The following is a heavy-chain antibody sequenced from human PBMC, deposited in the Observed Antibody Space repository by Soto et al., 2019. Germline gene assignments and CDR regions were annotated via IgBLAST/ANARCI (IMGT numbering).Heavy chain of an antibody. V-gene: IGHV4-31*02. CDR2: IYYSGST. CDR1: GGSISSGGYY. Sequence: SETLSLTCSVSGGSISSGGYYWSWIRQHPGKGLEWIGYIYYSGSTYFNPSLKSRLTISVDTSKNQFSLQLSSVTAADTAVYYCARAGHSSSSDGANCFDPWGQGTLVTVSS. D-gene: IGHD6-6*01. J-gene: IGHJ5*02. CDR3: ARAGHSSSSDGANCFDP.